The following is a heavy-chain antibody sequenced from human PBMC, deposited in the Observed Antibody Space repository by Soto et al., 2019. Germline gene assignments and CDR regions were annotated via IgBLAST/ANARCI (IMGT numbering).Heavy chain of an antibody. J-gene: IGHJ4*02. V-gene: IGHV3-23*01. Sequence: LRLSCAASGFTFSSYAMSWVRQAPGKGLEWVSAISGSGGSTYYADSVKGRFTISRDNSKNTLYLQMNSLRAEDTAVYYCAKGGGGYCSGGSCYSDFDYWGQGTLVTVSS. CDR2: ISGSGGST. D-gene: IGHD2-15*01. CDR3: AKGGGGYCSGGSCYSDFDY. CDR1: GFTFSSYA.